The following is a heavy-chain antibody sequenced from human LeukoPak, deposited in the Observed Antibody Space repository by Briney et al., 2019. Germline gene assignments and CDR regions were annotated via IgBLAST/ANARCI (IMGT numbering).Heavy chain of an antibody. CDR1: GGSISTNNYY. CDR3: ARHRGSSSEFDP. D-gene: IGHD6-6*01. CDR2: IYYDGRT. V-gene: IGHV4-39*01. Sequence: SETLSLTCTVSGGSISTNNYYWGWIRQPPGKGLEWIGHIYYDGRTYYNPSLKSRVTMSVDTSKNQFSLKLSSMTAADTAVYYCARHRGSSSEFDPWGLGTLVTISS. J-gene: IGHJ5*02.